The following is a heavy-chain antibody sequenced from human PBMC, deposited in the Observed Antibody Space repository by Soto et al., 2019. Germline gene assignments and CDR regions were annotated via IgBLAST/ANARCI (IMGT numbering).Heavy chain of an antibody. CDR2: IWYDGSNK. CDR3: ARDDYDSSEGAAEYFQH. V-gene: IGHV3-33*01. D-gene: IGHD3-22*01. Sequence: QVQLVESGGGVVQPGRSLRLSCAASGFTFSSYGMHWVRQAPGKGLEWVAVIWYDGSNKYYADSVKGRFTISRDNSKNTLYLKMNSLRAEDTAVYYCARDDYDSSEGAAEYFQHWGQGTLVTVSS. CDR1: GFTFSSYG. J-gene: IGHJ1*01.